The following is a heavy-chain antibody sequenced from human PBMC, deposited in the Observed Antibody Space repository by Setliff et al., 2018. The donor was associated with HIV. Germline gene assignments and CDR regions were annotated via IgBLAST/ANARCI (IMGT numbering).Heavy chain of an antibody. Sequence: SETLSLTCTVSGGSISSHYWSWIRQPPGKGLEWIAYIYYSGTTSYNPSLKSRVTISVDTSKNQFSLKLNSVTAADTAVYFCARASRWGSIPFDYWGQGTLVTVSS. CDR1: GGSISSHY. CDR2: IYYSGTT. CDR3: ARASRWGSIPFDY. D-gene: IGHD2-21*01. V-gene: IGHV4-59*11. J-gene: IGHJ4*02.